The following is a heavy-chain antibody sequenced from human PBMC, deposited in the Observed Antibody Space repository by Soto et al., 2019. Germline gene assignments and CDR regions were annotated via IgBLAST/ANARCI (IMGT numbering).Heavy chain of an antibody. J-gene: IGHJ4*02. V-gene: IGHV4-31*03. CDR2: IYYSGST. D-gene: IGHD1-1*01. CDR3: ARVNDGSEYYFDY. CDR1: GGSISSGGYY. Sequence: PSETLSLTCTVSGGSISSGGYYWSWIRQHPGKGLEWIGYIYYSGSTYYNPSLKSRVTISVDTSKNQFSLKLSSVTAADTAVYYCARVNDGSEYYFDYWGQGTLVTVPQ.